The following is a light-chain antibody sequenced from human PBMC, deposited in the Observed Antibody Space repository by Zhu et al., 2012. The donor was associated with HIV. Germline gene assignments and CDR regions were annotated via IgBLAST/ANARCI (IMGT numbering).Light chain of an antibody. V-gene: IGKV3-20*01. J-gene: IGKJ1*01. CDR2: SAS. CDR3: HQYDNSWT. CDR1: QSVNSNY. Sequence: EVVLTQSPDTLSLSPGDRATLACRASQSVNSNYLIWYQQKPGQAPRPLIYSASDRASGVPDRFSGSGSGTDFTLSISRLEPEDFAVYYCHQYDNSWTFGQGTKVEVK.